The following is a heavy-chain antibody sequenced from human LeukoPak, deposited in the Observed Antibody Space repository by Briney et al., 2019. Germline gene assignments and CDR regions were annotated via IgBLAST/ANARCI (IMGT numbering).Heavy chain of an antibody. CDR3: ARDQYSVYDYVWGSYRSYQYYFDY. J-gene: IGHJ4*02. CDR2: ISSSGSTI. V-gene: IGHV3-11*04. Sequence: GGSLRLSCAASGFTFSDYYMSWIRQAPGKGLEWVSYISSSGSTIYYADSVKGRFTISRDNAKNSLYLQMNSLRAEDTAVYYCARDQYSVYDYVWGSYRSYQYYFDYWGQGTLVTVSS. D-gene: IGHD3-16*02. CDR1: GFTFSDYY.